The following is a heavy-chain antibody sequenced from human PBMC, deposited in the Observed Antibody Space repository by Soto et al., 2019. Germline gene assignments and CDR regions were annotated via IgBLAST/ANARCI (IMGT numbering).Heavy chain of an antibody. CDR3: ARESSDILTGYYGWFDP. CDR1: GYTFTSYG. Sequence: ASVKVSCKASGYTFTSYGISLVRQAPGQGLEWMGWISAYNGNTNYAQKLQGRVTMTTDTSTSTAYMELRSLRSDDTAVYYCARESSDILTGYYGWFDPWGQGTLVTVSS. D-gene: IGHD3-9*01. CDR2: ISAYNGNT. J-gene: IGHJ5*02. V-gene: IGHV1-18*01.